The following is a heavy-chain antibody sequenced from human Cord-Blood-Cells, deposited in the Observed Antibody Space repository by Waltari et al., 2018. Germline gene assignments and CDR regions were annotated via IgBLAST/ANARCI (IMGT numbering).Heavy chain of an antibody. D-gene: IGHD2-2*01. J-gene: IGHJ5*02. V-gene: IGHV1-69*01. CDR3: ARDCSSTSCGWFDP. CDR2: IIPIFGTA. Sequence: QVQLVQSGAEVKKPGSSVKVSCKASGGTFSSYAISGVRQAPGQGLEWMGGIIPIFGTANYAQKFQGRVTITADESTSTAYMELSSLRSEDTAVYYCARDCSSTSCGWFDPWGQGTLVTVSS. CDR1: GGTFSSYA.